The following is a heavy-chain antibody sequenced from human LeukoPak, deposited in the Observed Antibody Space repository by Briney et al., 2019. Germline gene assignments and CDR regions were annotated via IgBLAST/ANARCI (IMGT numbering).Heavy chain of an antibody. J-gene: IGHJ5*02. CDR1: GFTFSSYG. Sequence: GGSLRLSCAASGFTFSSYGMHWVRQAPGKGLEWVAFIRYDGSNKYYADSVKGRFTISRDNSKNTLYLQMNSLRAEDTAVYYCAKDGPYYDIFLVANWFDPWGQGTLVTVSS. V-gene: IGHV3-30*02. CDR2: IRYDGSNK. CDR3: AKDGPYYDIFLVANWFDP. D-gene: IGHD3-9*01.